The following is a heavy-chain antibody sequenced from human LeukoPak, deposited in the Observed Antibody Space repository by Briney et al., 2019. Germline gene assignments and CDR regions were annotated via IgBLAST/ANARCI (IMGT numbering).Heavy chain of an antibody. CDR2: IWYDGSNK. Sequence: GGSLRLSCAASGFTFSSYGMHWVRQAPGKGLEWVAVIWYDGSNKYYADSVKGRFTISRDNSKNTLYLQMNSLRAEDTAVYCCAKPAYCGGDCYSSPFQHWGQGTLVTVSS. V-gene: IGHV3-33*06. CDR3: AKPAYCGGDCYSSPFQH. J-gene: IGHJ1*01. D-gene: IGHD2-21*02. CDR1: GFTFSSYG.